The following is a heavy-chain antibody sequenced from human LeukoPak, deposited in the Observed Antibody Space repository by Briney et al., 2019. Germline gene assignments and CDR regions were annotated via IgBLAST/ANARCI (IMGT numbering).Heavy chain of an antibody. CDR1: GGTFSSYA. D-gene: IGHD6-13*01. CDR2: IIPIFGTA. V-gene: IGHV1-69*06. J-gene: IGHJ4*02. Sequence: SVKVSCKASGGTFSSYAISWVRQAPGQGLEWMGGIIPIFGTANYAQKFQGRVTITADKSTSTAYMGLSSLRSEDTAVYYCARHIAAAGYFDYWGQGTLVTVSS. CDR3: ARHIAAAGYFDY.